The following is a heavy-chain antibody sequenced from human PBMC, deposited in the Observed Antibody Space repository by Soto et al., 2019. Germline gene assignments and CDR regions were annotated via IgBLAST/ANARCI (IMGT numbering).Heavy chain of an antibody. CDR1: GDTFKSHA. D-gene: IGHD6-13*01. V-gene: IGHV1-69*06. CDR2: IIPIFGTT. CDR3: ARDRDSSSWRYYYYGMDV. Sequence: SVKVSCKASGDTFKSHAISWVRQAPGQGLEWMGVIIPIFGTTNYAQKFRGRVTITADKSTNIAYMEMSSLRSEDSAVYYCARDRDSSSWRYYYYGMDVWG. J-gene: IGHJ6*02.